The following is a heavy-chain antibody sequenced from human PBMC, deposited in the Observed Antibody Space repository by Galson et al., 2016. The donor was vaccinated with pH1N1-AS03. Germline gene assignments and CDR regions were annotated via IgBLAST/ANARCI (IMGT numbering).Heavy chain of an antibody. CDR1: GFTVSRND. CDR3: ERASGY. V-gene: IGHV3-13*01. CDR2: IAAAGPT. D-gene: IGHD1-1*01. J-gene: IGHJ4*02. Sequence: SLRLSCAASGFTVSRNDMHWVRQATGKGLEWVSIIAAAGPTHYADSVKGRFTISREIPQNSLYLQMDSLRVEDTAVYYWERASGYWGQGTLVTVSS.